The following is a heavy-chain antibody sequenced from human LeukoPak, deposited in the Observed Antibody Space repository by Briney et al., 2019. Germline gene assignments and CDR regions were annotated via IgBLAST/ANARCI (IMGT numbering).Heavy chain of an antibody. CDR2: ISWNSGSI. J-gene: IGHJ4*02. D-gene: IGHD3-22*01. CDR3: AKAERYYDSSGYYWYYFDY. V-gene: IGHV3-9*01. CDR1: GFTFDDYA. Sequence: GGSLRLSCAASGFTFDDYAMHWVRQAPGKGLEWVSGISWNSGSIGYADSVKGRFTISRDNAKNSLYLQMNSLRAEDTALYYCAKAERYYDSSGYYWYYFDYWGQGTLVTASP.